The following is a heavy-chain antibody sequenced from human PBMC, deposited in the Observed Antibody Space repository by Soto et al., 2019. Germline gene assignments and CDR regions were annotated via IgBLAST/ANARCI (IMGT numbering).Heavy chain of an antibody. Sequence: SETLSLTCTVSGGSISSSSYYWGWIRQPPGKGLEWIGSIYYSGSTYYNPSLKSRVTISVDTSKNQFSLKLSSVTAADTAVYYCARDGGLYCTNGVCYDYWGQGTLVTVSS. CDR1: GGSISSSSYY. V-gene: IGHV4-39*07. D-gene: IGHD2-8*01. CDR2: IYYSGST. CDR3: ARDGGLYCTNGVCYDY. J-gene: IGHJ4*02.